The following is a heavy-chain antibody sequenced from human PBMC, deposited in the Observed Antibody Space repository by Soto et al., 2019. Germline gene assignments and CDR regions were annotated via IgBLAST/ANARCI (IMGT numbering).Heavy chain of an antibody. V-gene: IGHV3-48*01. CDR3: ARVADYGDLPNAFDI. J-gene: IGHJ3*02. CDR2: ISSSSSTI. D-gene: IGHD4-17*01. Sequence: GGSLRLSCAASGFTFSSYSMNWVRQAPGKGLEWVSYISSSSSTIYYADSVKGRFTISRDNAKNSLYLQMNSLRAEDTAVYYCARVADYGDLPNAFDIWGQGTMVTVSS. CDR1: GFTFSSYS.